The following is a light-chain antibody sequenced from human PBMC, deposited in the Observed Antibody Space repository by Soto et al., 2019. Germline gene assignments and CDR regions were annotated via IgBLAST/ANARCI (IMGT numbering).Light chain of an antibody. CDR1: SSNIGSNY. V-gene: IGLV1-47*01. J-gene: IGLJ2*01. CDR2: RNN. Sequence: QLVLTQPPSASGTPGQRVTISCSGSSSNIGSNYVYWYQQLPGTAPKLPIYRNNQRPSGVPDRFSGSKSGTSASLAISGLRSEDEADYYCAAWDDSLSGYVVFGGGTKVTVL. CDR3: AAWDDSLSGYVV.